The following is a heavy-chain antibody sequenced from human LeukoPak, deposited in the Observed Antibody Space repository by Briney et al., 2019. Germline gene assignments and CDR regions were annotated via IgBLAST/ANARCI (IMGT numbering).Heavy chain of an antibody. CDR1: GGSISSYY. V-gene: IGHV4-59*08. Sequence: NTSETLSLTCTVSGGSISSYYWSWIRQPPGKGLEWIGYIYYSGSTNYNPSLKSRVTISVDTSKNQFSLKLSSVTAADTAVYYCARGIAVAQHFDYWGQGTLVTVSS. CDR3: ARGIAVAQHFDY. D-gene: IGHD6-19*01. J-gene: IGHJ4*02. CDR2: IYYSGST.